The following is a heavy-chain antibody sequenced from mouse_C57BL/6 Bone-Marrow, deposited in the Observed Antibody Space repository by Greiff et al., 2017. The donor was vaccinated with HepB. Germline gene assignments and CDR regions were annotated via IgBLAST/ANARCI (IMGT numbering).Heavy chain of an antibody. CDR2: IYPRSGNT. Sequence: VQLQQSGAELARPGASVKLSCKASGYTFTSYGISWVKQRTGPGLEWIGEIYPRSGNTYYNEKFKGKATLTADKSSSTAYMELRSLTAEDSAVYFCARRDYGNYVGFAYWGQGTLVTVSA. J-gene: IGHJ3*01. V-gene: IGHV1-81*01. D-gene: IGHD2-1*01. CDR1: GYTFTSYG. CDR3: ARRDYGNYVGFAY.